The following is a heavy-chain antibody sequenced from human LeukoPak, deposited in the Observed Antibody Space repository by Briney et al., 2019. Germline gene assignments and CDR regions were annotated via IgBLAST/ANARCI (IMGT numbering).Heavy chain of an antibody. CDR1: GFTFSSYA. CDR2: ISSSGRST. CDR3: ARRPQGAYDI. J-gene: IGHJ3*02. V-gene: IGHV3-64*01. Sequence: GGSLRLSCVASGFTFSSYAMHWVRQAPGKGLEYVSAISSSGRSTFYAISVKGRFTISRDNSKNTLYLQMGSLRAEDMAVYYCARRPQGAYDIWGQGTMVTVSS.